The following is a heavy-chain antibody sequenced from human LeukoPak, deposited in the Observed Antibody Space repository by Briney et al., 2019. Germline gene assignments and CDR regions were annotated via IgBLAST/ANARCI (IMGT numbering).Heavy chain of an antibody. D-gene: IGHD3-16*02. Sequence: ASVKVSCKASEYTFTSYYMHCVRQDPGQGLEWMGLINPSGGSTSYAQKFQGRVTMTRDMSTSTVYMELSSLRSEDTAVYYCARGAFGGVIAPLDYWGQGTLVTVSS. CDR3: ARGAFGGVIAPLDY. CDR1: EYTFTSYY. J-gene: IGHJ4*02. CDR2: INPSGGST. V-gene: IGHV1-46*01.